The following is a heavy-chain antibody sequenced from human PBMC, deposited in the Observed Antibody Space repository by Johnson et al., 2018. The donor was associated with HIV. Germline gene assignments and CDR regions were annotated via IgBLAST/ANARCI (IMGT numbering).Heavy chain of an antibody. CDR2: IYSGGST. D-gene: IGHD6-6*01. V-gene: IGHV3-66*01. Sequence: VQLVESGGGLVQPGGSLRLSYAASGFTVSGNYMSWVRQAPGKGLEWVSIIYSGGSTFYADSVKGRFTISRDNSKNTLYLQMNSLRAGDTAVYYCARDFSSSSNAFDIWGQGTMVTVSS. J-gene: IGHJ3*02. CDR3: ARDFSSSSNAFDI. CDR1: GFTVSGNY.